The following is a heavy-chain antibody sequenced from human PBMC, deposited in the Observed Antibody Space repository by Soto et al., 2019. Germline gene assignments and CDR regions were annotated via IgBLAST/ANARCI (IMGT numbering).Heavy chain of an antibody. CDR3: AREGYRDGYNMYYYYYGMDV. V-gene: IGHV1-69*06. CDR2: IIPIFGTA. Sequence: QVQLVQSGAEVKKPGSSVKVSCKASGGTFSSYAISWVRQAPGQGLEWMGGIIPIFGTANYAQKFQGRVTITADKSTSTAYMELSSLRSEDTAVYYCAREGYRDGYNMYYYYYGMDVWGQGTTVTVS. CDR1: GGTFSSYA. J-gene: IGHJ6*02. D-gene: IGHD5-12*01.